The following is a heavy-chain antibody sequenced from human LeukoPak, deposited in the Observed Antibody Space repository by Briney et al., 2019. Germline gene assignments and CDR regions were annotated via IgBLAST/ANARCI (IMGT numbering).Heavy chain of an antibody. CDR2: IIPIFGTA. CDR3: ARSAAIGRWFDP. Sequence: GASVKVSCKXSGGTFSSYAISWVRQAPGQGLEWMGRIIPIFGTANYAQKFQGRVTITADESTSTAYMELSSLRSEDTAVYYCARSAAIGRWFDPWGQGTLVTVSS. D-gene: IGHD2-2*02. CDR1: GGTFSSYA. V-gene: IGHV1-69*13. J-gene: IGHJ5*02.